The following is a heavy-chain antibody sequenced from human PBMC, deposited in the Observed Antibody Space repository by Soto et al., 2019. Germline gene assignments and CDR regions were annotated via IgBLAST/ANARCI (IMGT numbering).Heavy chain of an antibody. V-gene: IGHV1-2*02. J-gene: IGHJ4*02. CDR1: GYTFTGYY. D-gene: IGHD6-19*01. CDR2: INPNSGNT. CDR3: ARVLVGSGWFPIDY. Sequence: GASVKVSCEASGYTFTGYYMHWVRQAPGQGLEWMGWINPNSGNTNYAQKLQGRVTMTRDTSTSTAYMELRRLRSDDTAVYYCARVLVGSGWFPIDYWGQGTLVTVSS.